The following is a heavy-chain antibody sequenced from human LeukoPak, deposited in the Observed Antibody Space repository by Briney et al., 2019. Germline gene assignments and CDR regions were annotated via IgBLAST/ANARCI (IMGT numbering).Heavy chain of an antibody. CDR2: IKQDGSEK. D-gene: IGHD6-19*01. V-gene: IGHV3-7*03. Sequence: GGSLRLTCAASGFTFSSYWMSWVRQAPGKGLEWVANIKQDGSEKYYVDSVKGRFTISRDNAKNSLYLQMNSLRAEDTAVYYCAREAGTGYFDYWGQGTLVTVSS. J-gene: IGHJ4*02. CDR3: AREAGTGYFDY. CDR1: GFTFSSYW.